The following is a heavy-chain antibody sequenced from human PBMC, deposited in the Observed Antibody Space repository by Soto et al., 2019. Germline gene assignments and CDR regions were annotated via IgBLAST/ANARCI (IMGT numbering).Heavy chain of an antibody. Sequence: SVTLSLTCTVSRSSISSYYWSCIPQPAGKGLEWIGYINYNGSTNYNPSVRSRVSISVDTSQNQFSLEVSSVTAADTAVYYCARRVVVAGRPGFDSWGEASLVTVA. CDR3: ARRVVVAGRPGFDS. CDR1: RSSISSYY. J-gene: IGHJ4*01. D-gene: IGHD2-15*01. CDR2: INYNGST. V-gene: IGHV4-59*08.